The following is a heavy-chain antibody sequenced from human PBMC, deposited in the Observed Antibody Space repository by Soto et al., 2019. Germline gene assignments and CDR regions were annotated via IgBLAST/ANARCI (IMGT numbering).Heavy chain of an antibody. J-gene: IGHJ6*02. CDR3: ARRSVYGSGIRYYYYGMDV. D-gene: IGHD3-10*01. CDR1: GYTFTGYY. V-gene: IGHV1-2*02. CDR2: SNPNSGGT. Sequence: ASVKVSCKASGYTFTGYYMPWVRQAPGQGLEWMGWSNPNSGGTNYAQKFQGRVTMTRDTSISTAYMELSRLRSDDTAVYYCARRSVYGSGIRYYYYGMDVWGQGTTVTVSS.